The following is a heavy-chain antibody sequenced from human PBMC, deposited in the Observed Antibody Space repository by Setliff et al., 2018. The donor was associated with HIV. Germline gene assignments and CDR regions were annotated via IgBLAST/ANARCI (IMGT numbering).Heavy chain of an antibody. CDR2: IKTKPSNYAT. CDR1: GFTFSGSA. V-gene: IGHV3-73*01. CDR3: TASADGDCATTSCTNWFDP. J-gene: IGHJ5*02. Sequence: PGGSLRLSCAASGFTFSGSAIHWVRRASGKGLEWVGRIKTKPSNYATAYGASMKGRFTISRDDSKNTAYLRLNSLKAEDTAVYYCTASADGDCATTSCTNWFDPWGQGTLVTVSS. D-gene: IGHD2-2*01.